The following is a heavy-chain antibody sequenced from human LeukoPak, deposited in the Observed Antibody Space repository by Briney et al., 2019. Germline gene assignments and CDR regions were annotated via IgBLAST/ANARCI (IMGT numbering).Heavy chain of an antibody. CDR1: GFTFSSYA. CDR2: ISGSGGST. V-gene: IGHV3-23*01. CDR3: AKWFAPVLAAAGYLGFDY. Sequence: SGGSLRLSCAASGFTFSSYAMSWVRQAPGKGLEWVSAISGSGGSTYYADSVKGRFTISRDNSKNTLYLQMNSLRAEDTAVYYCAKWFAPVLAAAGYLGFDYWGQGTLVTVSS. D-gene: IGHD6-13*01. J-gene: IGHJ4*02.